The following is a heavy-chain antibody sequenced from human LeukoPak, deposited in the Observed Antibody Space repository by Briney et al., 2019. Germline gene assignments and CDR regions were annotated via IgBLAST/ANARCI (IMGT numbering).Heavy chain of an antibody. CDR3: ARDCNRQLLSCYYGMDV. D-gene: IGHD2-2*01. CDR1: GYTFTGYY. V-gene: IGHV1-2*02. J-gene: IGHJ6*02. CDR2: INPNSGGT. Sequence: ASVKVSCKASGYTFTGYYMHWVRQAPGQGLEWMGWINPNSGGTNYAQKFQGRVTMTRDTSISTAYMELSRLRSDDTAVYYCARDCNRQLLSCYYGMDVWGQGTTVTVSS.